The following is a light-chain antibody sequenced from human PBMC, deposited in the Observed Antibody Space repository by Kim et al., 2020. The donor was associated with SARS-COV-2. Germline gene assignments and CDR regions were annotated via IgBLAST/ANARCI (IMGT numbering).Light chain of an antibody. V-gene: IGKV1-5*01. J-gene: IGKJ1*01. CDR1: QSISSW. Sequence: DIQMTQSPSTLSASVGDRVTITCRASQSISSWLAWYQQKPGKAPKLLIYDASSLEGGVPSRFSGSGSGTEFTLTISSLQPDDFATYYCQQYNSYSRTFGPGTKVDIK. CDR2: DAS. CDR3: QQYNSYSRT.